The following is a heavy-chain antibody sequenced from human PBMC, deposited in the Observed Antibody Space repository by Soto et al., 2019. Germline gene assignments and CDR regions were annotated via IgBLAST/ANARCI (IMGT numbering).Heavy chain of an antibody. D-gene: IGHD5-12*01. CDR2: IIPIFGTA. J-gene: IGHJ3*02. CDR3: ARDTLGGLRLASLDAFDI. CDR1: GGTFSSYV. Sequence: ASVKVSFKASGGTFSSYVISWVRQAPGQGLEWMGGIIPIFGTANYAQKLQGRVTMTTDTSTSTAYMELRSLRSDDTAVYYCARDTLGGLRLASLDAFDIWGQGTMVTVSS. V-gene: IGHV1-69*05.